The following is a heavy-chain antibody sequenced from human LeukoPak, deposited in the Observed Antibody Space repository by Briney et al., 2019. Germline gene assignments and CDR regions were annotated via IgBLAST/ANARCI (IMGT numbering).Heavy chain of an antibody. CDR1: GYTFTVYY. CDR2: INPNSGGT. Sequence: ATVKVSCKASGYTFTVYYMHWVRQAPGRGLEWMGWINPNSGGTNYAQKFQGWVTMTRDTSISTAYMELSRLRSDDTAVYYCARGESSSWYRNYYYGMDVWGKGTTVTVSS. CDR3: ARGESSSWYRNYYYGMDV. D-gene: IGHD6-13*01. V-gene: IGHV1-2*04. J-gene: IGHJ6*04.